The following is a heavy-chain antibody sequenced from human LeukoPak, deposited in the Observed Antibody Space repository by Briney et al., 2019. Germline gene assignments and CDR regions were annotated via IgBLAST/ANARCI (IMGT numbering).Heavy chain of an antibody. D-gene: IGHD1-1*01. CDR1: GYTFTGYY. J-gene: IGHJ4*02. V-gene: IGHV1-2*02. Sequence: ASVKVSCKPSGYTFTGYYMHWLRQAPGQGPEWMGWLNPNTGETKFARKFQGRVTMTRDTSIYTASMELNRLTSDDTAVYYCGRALHNWNDQGSDNWGQGTLVTVSS. CDR2: LNPNTGET. CDR3: GRALHNWNDQGSDN.